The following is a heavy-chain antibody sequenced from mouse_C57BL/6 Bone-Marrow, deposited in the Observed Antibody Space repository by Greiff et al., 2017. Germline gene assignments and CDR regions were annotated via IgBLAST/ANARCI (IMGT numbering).Heavy chain of an antibody. V-gene: IGHV1-52*01. CDR2: IDPSDSET. CDR3: ARTYYGNDEGVDK. CDR1: GYTFTSYW. D-gene: IGHD2-9*01. J-gene: IGHJ4*01. Sequence: QVQLQQPGAELVRPGSSVKLSCKASGYTFTSYWMHWVKQRPIQGLEWIGNIDPSDSETHYNQKFKDKATLTVDKSSSTAYMQLSSLTSEDSAVYYCARTYYGNDEGVDKWGQGTSVTVAA.